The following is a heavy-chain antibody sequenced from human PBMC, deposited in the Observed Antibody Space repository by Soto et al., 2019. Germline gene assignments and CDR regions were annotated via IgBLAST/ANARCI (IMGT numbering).Heavy chain of an antibody. CDR2: ISVRNGAT. J-gene: IGHJ4*02. CDR3: ARGAATINFDY. Sequence: GASVKVSCKVSGYNLDNYALNWVRQAPGQGLEWMGWISVRNGATNYAQKFQGRVTMTTNTSTSTAFMELRSLRFDDTAVYYCARGAATINFDYWGQGTPVTVSS. CDR1: GYNLDNYA. V-gene: IGHV1-18*01. D-gene: IGHD6-25*01.